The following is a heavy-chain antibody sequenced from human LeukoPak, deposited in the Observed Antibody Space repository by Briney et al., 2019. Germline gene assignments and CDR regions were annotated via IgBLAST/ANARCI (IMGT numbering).Heavy chain of an antibody. CDR1: GLTFSSYA. Sequence: AGGSLRLSCAASGLTFSSYAMSWVRQTPGKGLEWVSTITESGDSTHYTESVKGRFTFSRDNSRNTMYLQMNSLRAEDTAIYYCATDYTPYVGASADWGQGTLVTVSS. D-gene: IGHD1-26*01. V-gene: IGHV3-23*01. CDR2: ITESGDST. J-gene: IGHJ4*02. CDR3: ATDYTPYVGASAD.